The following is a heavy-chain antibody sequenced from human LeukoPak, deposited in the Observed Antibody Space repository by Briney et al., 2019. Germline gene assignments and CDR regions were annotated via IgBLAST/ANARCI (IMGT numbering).Heavy chain of an antibody. CDR3: ASTRTYYYGMDV. V-gene: IGHV3-53*01. CDR2: IYSGGST. J-gene: IGHJ6*02. D-gene: IGHD3-3*01. CDR1: GFTVSSNY. Sequence: GGSLRLSCAASGFTVSSNYMSWVRQAPGKGLEWVSVIYSGGSTYYADSVKGRFTISRDNAKNSLYLQMNSLRAEDTAVYYCASTRTYYYGMDVWGQGTTVTVSS.